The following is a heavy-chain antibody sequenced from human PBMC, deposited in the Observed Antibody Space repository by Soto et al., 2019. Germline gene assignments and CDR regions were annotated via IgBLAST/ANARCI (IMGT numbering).Heavy chain of an antibody. CDR2: IYYSGST. CDR3: GRDGSGSSVWFDP. D-gene: IGHD3-10*01. J-gene: IGHJ5*02. CDR1: GGSISSYY. V-gene: IGHV4-59*01. Sequence: PSETLSLTCTVSGGSISSYYWSWIRQPPGKGLEWIGYIYYSGSTNYNPSLKSRVTISVDTSKNQFSLKLSSVTAADTAVYYCGRDGSGSSVWFDPWGQGTLVTAPQ.